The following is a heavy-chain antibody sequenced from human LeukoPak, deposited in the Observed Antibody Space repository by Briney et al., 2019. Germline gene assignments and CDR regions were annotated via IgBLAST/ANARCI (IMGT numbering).Heavy chain of an antibody. CDR2: ISSSSYI. J-gene: IGHJ6*02. CDR3: ARDLRLGYYYYGMDV. CDR1: GFTFSSYS. D-gene: IGHD5/OR15-5a*01. Sequence: GGSLRLSCAASGFTFSSYSMNWVRQAPGKGLEWVSSISSSSYIYYADSVKGRFAISRDNAKNSLYLQMNSLRAEDTAVYYCARDLRLGYYYYGMDVWGQGTTVTVSS. V-gene: IGHV3-21*01.